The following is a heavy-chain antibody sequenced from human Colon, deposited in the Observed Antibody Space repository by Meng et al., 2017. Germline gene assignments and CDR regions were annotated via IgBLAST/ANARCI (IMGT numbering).Heavy chain of an antibody. Sequence: VELAGSGGGVVKPGESLRLSCASSGCTFGDHYMRWVRQARGKGLEWVAYISSSGSSLYDADSVKGRFTITRNNDENSLLQNMDNRRDEDSADYYCVRGFPSSDWGQGTLVTVSS. J-gene: IGHJ4*02. V-gene: IGHV3-11*01. CDR3: VRGFPSSD. CDR2: ISSSGSSL. CDR1: GCTFGDHY.